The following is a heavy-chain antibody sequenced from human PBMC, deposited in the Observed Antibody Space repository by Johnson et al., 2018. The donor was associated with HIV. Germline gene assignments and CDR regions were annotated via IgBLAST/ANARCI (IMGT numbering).Heavy chain of an antibody. J-gene: IGHJ3*01. CDR1: GFTFRSYW. Sequence: EVQLVESGGGLVQPGGSLRLSCAASGFTFRSYWMSWVRQAPGKGLEWVANIKQHGSEKYYVDSVKGRFTIPRDNAKNSLFLQMNSLRAEDTAVYYCARAPEVWELRHPGTFDVWGQGTLVTVSS. CDR2: IKQHGSEK. V-gene: IGHV3-7*05. CDR3: ARAPEVWELRHPGTFDV. D-gene: IGHD3-3*01.